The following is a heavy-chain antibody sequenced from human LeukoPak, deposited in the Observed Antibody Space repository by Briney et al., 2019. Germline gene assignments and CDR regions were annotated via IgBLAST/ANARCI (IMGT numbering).Heavy chain of an antibody. CDR1: GYTFTSYY. D-gene: IGHD3-3*01. Sequence: ASVKVSCKASGYTFTSYYMHWVRQAPGQGLEWMGIINPSGGSTSYAQKLQGRVTMTTDTSTSTAYMELRSLRSDDTAVYYCARRGITIFGEDYYMDVWGKGTTVTVSS. CDR3: ARRGITIFGEDYYMDV. CDR2: INPSGGST. J-gene: IGHJ6*03. V-gene: IGHV1-46*01.